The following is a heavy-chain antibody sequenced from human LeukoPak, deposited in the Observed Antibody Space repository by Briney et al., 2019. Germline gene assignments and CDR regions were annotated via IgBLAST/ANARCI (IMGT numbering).Heavy chain of an antibody. CDR1: GYTFTGYY. Sequence: GASVKVSCKASGYTFTGYYMRWVRQAPGQGLEWMGWINPNSGGTNYAQEVQGRVTMTRDTSISTVYMELSRLRSDDTAVYYCARDMVRGVRTAGYWGQGTLVTVSS. CDR2: INPNSGGT. V-gene: IGHV1-2*02. D-gene: IGHD3-10*01. CDR3: ARDMVRGVRTAGY. J-gene: IGHJ4*02.